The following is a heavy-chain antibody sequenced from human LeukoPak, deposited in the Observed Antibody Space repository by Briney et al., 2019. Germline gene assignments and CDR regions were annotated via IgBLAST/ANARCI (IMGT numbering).Heavy chain of an antibody. V-gene: IGHV1-2*02. CDR1: GYTFTGYY. Sequence: ASVKVSCKASGYTFTGYYMHWVRRAPGQGLEWMGWINPNSGGTNYAQKFQGRVTMTRDTSISTAYMELSRLRSDDTAVYYCASAVIEYCSGGSYEPYYFDYWGQGTLVTVSS. J-gene: IGHJ4*02. CDR2: INPNSGGT. CDR3: ASAVIEYCSGGSYEPYYFDY. D-gene: IGHD2-15*01.